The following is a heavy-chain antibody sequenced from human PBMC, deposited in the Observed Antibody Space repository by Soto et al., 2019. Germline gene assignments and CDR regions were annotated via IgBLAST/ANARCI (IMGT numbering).Heavy chain of an antibody. D-gene: IGHD4-17*01. Sequence: EVQLVESGGGLVKPGGSLRLSCAASGFTFSSYSMNWVRQAPGKGLEWVSSISSSSSYIYYGDSVKGRFTISRDNAKNSLYLQMNSLRAEDTAVYYCARPYCDYDYYFDYWGQGTLVTVSS. CDR3: ARPYCDYDYYFDY. CDR1: GFTFSSYS. J-gene: IGHJ4*02. V-gene: IGHV3-21*01. CDR2: ISSSSSYI.